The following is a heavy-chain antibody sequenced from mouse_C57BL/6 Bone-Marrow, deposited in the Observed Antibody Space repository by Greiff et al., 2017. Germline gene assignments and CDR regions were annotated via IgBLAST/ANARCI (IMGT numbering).Heavy chain of an antibody. CDR1: GYTFTSYW. CDR3: AEGGLTGVDY. V-gene: IGHV1-50*01. Sequence: QVQLQQPGAELVKPGASVKLSCKASGYTFTSYWMQWVKQRPGQGLEWIGEIDPSDSNTNYNQKFKGKDTLAVDTSSSTAYMQLSSLTSEDSAVYYSAEGGLTGVDYWGQGTTLTVSS. CDR2: IDPSDSNT. D-gene: IGHD4-1*01. J-gene: IGHJ2*01.